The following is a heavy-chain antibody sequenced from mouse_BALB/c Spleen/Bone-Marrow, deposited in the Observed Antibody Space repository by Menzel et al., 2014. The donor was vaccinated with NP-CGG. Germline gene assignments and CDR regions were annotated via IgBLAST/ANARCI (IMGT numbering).Heavy chain of an antibody. CDR2: IWAGGSM. D-gene: IGHD1-1*01. CDR1: EFSLSSYG. CDR3: AREGRGNYGSSGYAMDY. J-gene: IGHJ4*01. Sequence: VKVVESGPGLVAPSQSLSITCTVSEFSLSSYGVHWVRQPPGKGLEWLGAIWAGGSMIYNSALMSRLSISKDNSKSQVFLKMKXLQNDDTAMYYCAREGRGNYGSSGYAMDYWGQGTSVTVSS. V-gene: IGHV2-9*02.